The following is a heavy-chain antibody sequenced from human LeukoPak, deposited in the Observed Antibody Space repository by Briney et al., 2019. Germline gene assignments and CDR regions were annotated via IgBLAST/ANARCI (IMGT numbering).Heavy chain of an antibody. J-gene: IGHJ4*02. CDR1: GGTFSSYA. V-gene: IGHV1-69*04. Sequence: GSSVKVSCKASGGTFSSYAISWVRQAPGQGLEWMGRIIPILGIANYAQKFQGRVTITADKSTSTAYMELSSLRSEDTAVYYCARASHYYDILTAWGRGTLVTVSS. CDR2: IIPILGIA. D-gene: IGHD3-9*01. CDR3: ARASHYYDILTA.